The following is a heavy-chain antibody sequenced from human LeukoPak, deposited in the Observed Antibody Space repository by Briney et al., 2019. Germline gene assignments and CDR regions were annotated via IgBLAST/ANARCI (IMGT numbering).Heavy chain of an antibody. CDR3: ARLLRYFDWLPPYRGYFDY. D-gene: IGHD3-9*01. Sequence: PSETLSLTCAVSGGSISSSNWWSWVRQPPGKGLEWIGEIYHSGSTNYNPSLKSRVTISVDKSKNQFSLKLSSVTAADTAVYCCARLLRYFDWLPPYRGYFDYWGQGTLVTVSS. CDR2: IYHSGST. V-gene: IGHV4-4*01. J-gene: IGHJ4*02. CDR1: GGSISSSNW.